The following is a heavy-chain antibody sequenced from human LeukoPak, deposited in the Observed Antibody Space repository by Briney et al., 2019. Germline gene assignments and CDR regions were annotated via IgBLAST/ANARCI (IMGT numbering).Heavy chain of an antibody. CDR3: ARDRHSGHFD. CDR1: GFTFSSYS. Sequence: GSLRLSCAASGFTFSSYSMNWVRQAPGKGLEWVANIKEDGSQKNYVDSVKGRFTIFRDNAKNSLFLQMNSLRAEDTAVYFCARDRHSGHFDWGQGTLVTVSS. J-gene: IGHJ4*02. V-gene: IGHV3-7*01. D-gene: IGHD1-26*01. CDR2: IKEDGSQK.